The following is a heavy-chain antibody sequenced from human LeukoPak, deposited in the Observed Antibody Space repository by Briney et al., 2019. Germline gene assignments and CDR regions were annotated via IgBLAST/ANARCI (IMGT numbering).Heavy chain of an antibody. D-gene: IGHD3-22*01. CDR2: IWYDGSNK. CDR3: ARDPYYYDSSGYEYFQH. CDR1: GLTFSSYG. Sequence: GGSLRLSCAASGLTFSSYGMHWVRQAPGKGLEWVAVIWYDGSNKYYADSVKGRFTISRDNSKNTLYLQMNSLRAEDTAVYYCARDPYYYDSSGYEYFQHWGQGTLVTVSS. V-gene: IGHV3-33*01. J-gene: IGHJ1*01.